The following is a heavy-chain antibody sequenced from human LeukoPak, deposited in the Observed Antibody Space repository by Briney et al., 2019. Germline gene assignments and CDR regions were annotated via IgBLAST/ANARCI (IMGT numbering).Heavy chain of an antibody. CDR3: ARRSLIAAEDY. CDR1: GDSIRPYY. J-gene: IGHJ4*02. Sequence: PSETLSLTCTVSGDSIRPYYWNWIRQSPGKGLEWLGYISYSGNTNYHPSVKSRVTTSLDTSKNHFSLRLNSVTAADTAVYYCARRSLIAAEDYWGQGTLVTVSS. D-gene: IGHD6-6*01. CDR2: ISYSGNT. V-gene: IGHV4-59*08.